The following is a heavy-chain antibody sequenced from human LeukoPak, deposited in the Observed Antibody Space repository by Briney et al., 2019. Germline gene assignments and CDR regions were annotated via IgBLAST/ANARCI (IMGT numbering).Heavy chain of an antibody. J-gene: IGHJ5*02. Sequence: SVKVSCKASGGTFSSYAISWVRQAPGQGLEWMGRIIPILGIANYAQKFQGRVTITADKSTSTAYMELSSLRSEDTAAYYCARGGRMVRGVIIASWFDPWGQGTLVTVSS. V-gene: IGHV1-69*04. CDR3: ARGGRMVRGVIIASWFDP. CDR1: GGTFSSYA. D-gene: IGHD3-10*01. CDR2: IIPILGIA.